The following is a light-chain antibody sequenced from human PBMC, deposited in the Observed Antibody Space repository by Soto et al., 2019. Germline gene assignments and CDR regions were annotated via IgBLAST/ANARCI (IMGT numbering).Light chain of an antibody. CDR3: CSYAGTYTGV. J-gene: IGLJ1*01. V-gene: IGLV2-11*01. CDR2: DGS. Sequence: QSALTQPRSVSGSPGQSVSISCTGTSSDVGHYSYVSWYQQHPGKAPKLMIYDGSERPSGVPDRFSGSKSGNTASLTISGLQAEDEADYYCCSYAGTYTGVFGTGTKVTVL. CDR1: SSDVGHYSY.